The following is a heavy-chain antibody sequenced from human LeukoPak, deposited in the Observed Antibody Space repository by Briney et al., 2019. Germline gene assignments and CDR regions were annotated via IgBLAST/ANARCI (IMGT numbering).Heavy chain of an antibody. V-gene: IGHV4-39*01. J-gene: IGHJ6*03. CDR1: GGSISSSSYY. D-gene: IGHD6-19*01. CDR2: SYYSVST. CDR3: ARHVVAVAGTNPYYYYYYMDV. Sequence: SETLSLTCTVSGGSISSSSYYWGWIRQPPGKGLEWFGSSYYSVSTYYNPSLKSRVTISVDTSKDQFSLKLSSVTAADTAVYYCARHVVAVAGTNPYYYYYYMDVWGKGTTVTVSS.